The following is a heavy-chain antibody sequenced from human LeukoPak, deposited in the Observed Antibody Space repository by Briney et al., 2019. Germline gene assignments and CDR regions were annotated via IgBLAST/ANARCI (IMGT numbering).Heavy chain of an antibody. CDR1: GGSISSSSYY. CDR3: ARLLDCSITSCYALFDY. Sequence: SETLSLTCTVSGGSISSSSYYWRWIRQPPGRGLEWIGSIYYSGSTYYNPSLKSRVTISVDTSKNQFSLKLSSVTAADTAVYYCARLLDCSITSCYALFDYWGQGTLVTVSS. CDR2: IYYSGST. J-gene: IGHJ4*02. D-gene: IGHD2-2*01. V-gene: IGHV4-39*01.